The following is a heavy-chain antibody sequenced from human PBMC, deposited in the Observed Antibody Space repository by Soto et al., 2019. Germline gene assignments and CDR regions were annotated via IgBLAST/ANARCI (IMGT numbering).Heavy chain of an antibody. CDR2: IYYSGST. CDR1: GGSISSYC. Sequence: SETLSLTCTVSGGSISSYCWSWFRQPPGKGLEWIGYIYYSGSTNYNPSLKSRVTISVDTSKNQFSLKLSSVTAADTAVYYCARESFYDSGGFHGFDYWGQGTLVTVSS. V-gene: IGHV4-59*01. J-gene: IGHJ4*02. CDR3: ARESFYDSGGFHGFDY. D-gene: IGHD3-22*01.